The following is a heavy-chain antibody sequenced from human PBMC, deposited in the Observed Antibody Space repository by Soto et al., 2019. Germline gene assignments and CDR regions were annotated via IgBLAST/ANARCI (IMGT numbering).Heavy chain of an antibody. V-gene: IGHV1-8*01. J-gene: IGHJ3*02. Sequence: ASVKVSCKASGYTFTSYDINWVRHATGQGLEWMGWMNPNSGNTGYAQKFQGRVTMTRNTSISTAYMELSSLRSEDTAVYYCARGYGDYGEDAFDIWGQGTMVTVSS. CDR3: ARGYGDYGEDAFDI. D-gene: IGHD4-17*01. CDR1: GYTFTSYD. CDR2: MNPNSGNT.